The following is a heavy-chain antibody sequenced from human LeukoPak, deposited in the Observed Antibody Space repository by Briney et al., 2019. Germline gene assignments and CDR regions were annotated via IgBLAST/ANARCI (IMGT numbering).Heavy chain of an antibody. CDR2: ISGSVVST. Sequence: GGSLRLSCAASGFTFKNYGMSWVRQAPGKGLEWVSLISGSVVSTYYADSVKGRFTISRDISKNTVYLQMNSLRAEATAVYYCAKPARDGYNYFDYWGQGTLVTVSS. V-gene: IGHV3-23*01. CDR3: AKPARDGYNYFDY. J-gene: IGHJ4*02. D-gene: IGHD5-24*01. CDR1: GFTFKNYG.